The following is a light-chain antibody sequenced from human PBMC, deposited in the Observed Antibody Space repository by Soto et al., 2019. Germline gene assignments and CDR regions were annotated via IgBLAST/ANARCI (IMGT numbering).Light chain of an antibody. Sequence: DIQMTQSPSPLSASVGDRVDITCRTSQSVSSYLNWYQAKPGKAPKLLIYEASSLESGVPSRFSGSGSGTDFNLTISSLNPEDFATYFCQQGYRIFQTFGQGTKVEVK. CDR1: QSVSSY. CDR3: QQGYRIFQT. J-gene: IGKJ1*01. CDR2: EAS. V-gene: IGKV1-39*01.